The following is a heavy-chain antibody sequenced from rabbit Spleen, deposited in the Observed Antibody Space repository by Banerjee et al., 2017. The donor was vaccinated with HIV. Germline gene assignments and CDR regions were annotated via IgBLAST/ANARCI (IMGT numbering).Heavy chain of an antibody. CDR2: TVGGRSTFT. V-gene: IGHV1S45*01. CDR1: GFSFSDRDV. D-gene: IGHD1-1*01. J-gene: IGHJ4*01. CDR3: ARTFSDSGWNIDL. Sequence: QEQLVESGGGLVKPEGSLTLTCKASGFSFSDRDVMCWVRQAPGKGLEWIACTVGGRSTFTYYASWAKGRFTISKTSSTTVTLQMTSLTAADTATYFCARTFSDSGWNIDLWGQGTLVTVS.